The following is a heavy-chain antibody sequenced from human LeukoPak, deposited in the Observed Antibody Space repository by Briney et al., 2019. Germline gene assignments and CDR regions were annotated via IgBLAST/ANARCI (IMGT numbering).Heavy chain of an antibody. CDR2: ISSSSSYI. D-gene: IGHD5-12*01. V-gene: IGHV3-21*01. J-gene: IGHJ4*02. CDR1: GFTFSSYS. Sequence: PGGSLRLSCAASGFTFSSYSMNWVRQAPGKGLEWVSSISSSSSYIYYADSVKGRFTISRDNAKNSLYLQMNSLRAEDTAVYYCASRGYSGYDANYWGQGTLVTVSS. CDR3: ASRGYSGYDANY.